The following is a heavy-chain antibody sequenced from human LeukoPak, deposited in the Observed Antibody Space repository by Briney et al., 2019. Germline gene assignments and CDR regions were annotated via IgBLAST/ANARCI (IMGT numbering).Heavy chain of an antibody. Sequence: GGSLRLSCAASGFTFSSYAMSWVRQAPGKGLEWVSAISGSGGSTYYADSVKGRFTISRDNSKNTLYLQMNSLRAEDTAVYYCAKDRERFGEPQAFDYWGQGTLVTVSS. J-gene: IGHJ4*02. CDR1: GFTFSSYA. V-gene: IGHV3-23*01. CDR3: AKDRERFGEPQAFDY. CDR2: ISGSGGST. D-gene: IGHD3-10*01.